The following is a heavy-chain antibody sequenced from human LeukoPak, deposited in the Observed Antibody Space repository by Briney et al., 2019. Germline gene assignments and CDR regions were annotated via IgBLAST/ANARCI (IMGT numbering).Heavy chain of an antibody. J-gene: IGHJ5*02. V-gene: IGHV4-31*03. D-gene: IGHD1-26*01. CDR1: GGSISSGGYY. Sequence: SETLSLTCTVSGGSISSGGYYWSWIRQHPGKGLEWIGYIYYSGSTYYNPSLKSRVTISVDTSKNQFSLRLNSVTAADTAVYYCARSRAFNSGAFDPWGQGSLVTVSS. CDR2: IYYSGST. CDR3: ARSRAFNSGAFDP.